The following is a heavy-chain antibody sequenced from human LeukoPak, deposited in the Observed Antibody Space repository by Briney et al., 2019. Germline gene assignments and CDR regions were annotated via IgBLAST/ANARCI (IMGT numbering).Heavy chain of an antibody. CDR2: IYYSGST. D-gene: IGHD3-9*01. V-gene: IGHV4-61*01. J-gene: IGHJ3*02. CDR3: AGQTYYDILTGYPGAFDI. CDR1: GGSVSSGSYY. Sequence: PSETLSLTCTVSGGSVSSGSYYWSWIRQPPGKGLEWIGYIYYSGSTNYNPSLKSRVTISVDTSKNQFSLKLSSVTAADTAVYYCAGQTYYDILTGYPGAFDIWGQGTMVTVSS.